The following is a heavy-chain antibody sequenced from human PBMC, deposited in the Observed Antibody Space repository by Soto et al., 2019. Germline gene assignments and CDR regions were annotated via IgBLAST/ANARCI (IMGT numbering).Heavy chain of an antibody. CDR3: ARDNDRLQLGGNYYYILDV. CDR2: IIPLFRTP. D-gene: IGHD4-4*01. CDR1: GGTFSSSA. Sequence: QVQLVQSGAEMKEPGSSVKVSCKTSGGTFSSSAISWLRQAPGQGLEWMGGIIPLFRTPDYAQKFQGRVTIAADESTSTACMELSRLRSEDTAVYYCARDNDRLQLGGNYYYILDVWGQGTTITVSS. V-gene: IGHV1-69*12. J-gene: IGHJ6*02.